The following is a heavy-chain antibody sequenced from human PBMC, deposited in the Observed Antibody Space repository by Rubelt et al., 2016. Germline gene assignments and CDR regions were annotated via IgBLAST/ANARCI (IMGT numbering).Heavy chain of an antibody. V-gene: IGHV3-30*04. CDR2: ISYDGSNE. Sequence: ESGGGVVQPGRSLRLSCAASGFTFSVYAVHWVRQAPGKGLERVAVISYDGSNEYYADSVKGRFTISRDNSKNTLYLQMNSLRADDTAVYYCASARQTGTIFYGMDVWGQGTTVTVSS. CDR3: ASARQTGTIFYGMDV. CDR1: GFTFSVYA. J-gene: IGHJ6*02. D-gene: IGHD3-3*01.